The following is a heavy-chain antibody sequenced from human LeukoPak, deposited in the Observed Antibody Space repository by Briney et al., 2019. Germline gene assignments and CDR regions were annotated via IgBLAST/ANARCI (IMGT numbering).Heavy chain of an antibody. V-gene: IGHV1-2*02. CDR3: ARVGGPRLFIAAAGNYFDY. Sequence: ASVKVSCKASGYTFTGYYTHWVRQAPGQGLEWMGWINPNSGGTNYAQKFQGRVTMTRDTSISTAYMELSRLRSDDTAVYYCARVGGPRLFIAAAGNYFDYWGQGTLVTVSS. CDR1: GYTFTGYY. D-gene: IGHD6-13*01. CDR2: INPNSGGT. J-gene: IGHJ4*02.